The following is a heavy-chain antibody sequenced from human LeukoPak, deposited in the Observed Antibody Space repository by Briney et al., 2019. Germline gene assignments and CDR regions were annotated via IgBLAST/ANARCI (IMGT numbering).Heavy chain of an antibody. D-gene: IGHD3-22*01. J-gene: IGHJ4*02. CDR2: ISYDGSNK. CDR1: GFTFSSYA. Sequence: GGSLRLSCAASGFTFSSYAMHWVRQAPGKGLEWVAVISYDGSNKYYADSVKGRFTISRDNAKNSLYLQMNSLRAEDTAVYYCARDPTYYYDSSGYYPPDYWGQGTLVTVSS. CDR3: ARDPTYYYDSSGYYPPDY. V-gene: IGHV3-30*04.